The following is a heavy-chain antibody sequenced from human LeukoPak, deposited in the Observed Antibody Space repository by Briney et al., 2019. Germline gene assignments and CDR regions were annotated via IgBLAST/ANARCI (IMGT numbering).Heavy chain of an antibody. D-gene: IGHD3-9*01. Sequence: QPGGSLRLSCAASGFTFSSYGMHWVRQAPGKGLEWVAVISYDGSNKYYADSVKGRFTISRDNSKNTLYLQMNSLRAEDTAVYYCAKDLRYFDWLFTFDYWGQGTLVTVSS. V-gene: IGHV3-30*18. CDR3: AKDLRYFDWLFTFDY. CDR1: GFTFSSYG. CDR2: ISYDGSNK. J-gene: IGHJ4*02.